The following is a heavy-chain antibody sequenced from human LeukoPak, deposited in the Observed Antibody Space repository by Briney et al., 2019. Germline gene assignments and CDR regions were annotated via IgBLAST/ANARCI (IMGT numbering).Heavy chain of an antibody. CDR3: ARDLAGPPQEAFDI. CDR1: GFTFSSYW. Sequence: GGSLRLSCAASGFTFSSYWMNWVRQAPGKGLEWVANIKQDGSAKYYVDSVKGRFTISRDNAKNSLYLQMNTLRAEDTAVYYCARDLAGPPQEAFDIWGLGTIVTVS. V-gene: IGHV3-7*01. CDR2: IKQDGSAK. J-gene: IGHJ3*02.